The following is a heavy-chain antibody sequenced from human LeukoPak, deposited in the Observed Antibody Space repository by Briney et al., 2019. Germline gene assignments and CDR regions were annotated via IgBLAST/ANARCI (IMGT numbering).Heavy chain of an antibody. CDR3: VRGLSGPAN. V-gene: IGHV3-74*01. CDR1: GFTFSSYW. CDR2: TNSDGSNT. J-gene: IGHJ4*02. Sequence: GESLRLSCAASGFTFSSYWMYWVRQAPGKGLVWVSHTNSDGSNTIYADSVKGRFTISRDNAKNTLYLQMNSLRAEDTAVYYCVRGLSGPANWGQGTLVTVSS. D-gene: IGHD7-27*01.